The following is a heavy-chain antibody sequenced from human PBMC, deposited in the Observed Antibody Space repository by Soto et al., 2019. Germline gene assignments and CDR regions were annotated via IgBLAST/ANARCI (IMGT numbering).Heavy chain of an antibody. V-gene: IGHV3-48*01. CDR3: ARDARVASTKYGMDV. CDR2: ISSLSTTI. CDR1: GFTFSTYS. J-gene: IGHJ6*02. Sequence: GGSLRLSCAASGFTFSTYSMHWVRQAPGKGLEWVSYISSLSTTIYYADSVKGRFTISRDNVDNSLYLEMNSLRAEDTALYYCARDARVASTKYGMDVWGQGTTVTVSS. D-gene: IGHD2-15*01.